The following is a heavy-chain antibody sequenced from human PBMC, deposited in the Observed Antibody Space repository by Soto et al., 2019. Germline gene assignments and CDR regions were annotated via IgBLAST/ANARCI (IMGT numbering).Heavy chain of an antibody. D-gene: IGHD3-16*01. J-gene: IGHJ4*02. V-gene: IGHV4-59*01. CDR1: GGSISSYY. CDR3: ARGRPLGDFDY. Sequence: PSETLSLTCTVSGGSISSYYWSWIRQPPGKGLEWIGYIYYSGSTNYNPSLKSRVTISVDTSKNQFSLKLSSVTAADTAVYYCARGRPLGDFDYWGQGTLVTVSS. CDR2: IYYSGST.